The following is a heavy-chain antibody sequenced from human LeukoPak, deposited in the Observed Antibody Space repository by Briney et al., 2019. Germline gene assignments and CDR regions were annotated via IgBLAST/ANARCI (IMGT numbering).Heavy chain of an antibody. CDR1: GGSISSYY. J-gene: IGHJ4*02. CDR3: ASSSGYYGY. CDR2: IYYSGST. D-gene: IGHD3-22*01. V-gene: IGHV4-59*01. Sequence: SETLSLTCTVSGGSISSYYWSWIRQPPGKGLEWIGYIYYSGSTNYNPSLKSRVTISVDTSKNQFSLKLSSVTAAETAVYYCASSSGYYGYWGQGTLVTVSS.